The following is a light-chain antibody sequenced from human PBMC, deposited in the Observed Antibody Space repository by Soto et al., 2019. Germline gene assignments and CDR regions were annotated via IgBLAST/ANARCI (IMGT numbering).Light chain of an antibody. J-gene: IGKJ1*01. CDR3: QQYSNWPRT. V-gene: IGKV3-15*01. CDR2: AAS. CDR1: QSVRSN. Sequence: EIVMTRFPATLSLSPGERATLPYSASQSVRSNLAWYQQKPGQAPRLLIFAASTRATVIPARFRGSGSGTEFTLTISDLQSEDFAVYYCQQYSNWPRTFGQGTKVDIK.